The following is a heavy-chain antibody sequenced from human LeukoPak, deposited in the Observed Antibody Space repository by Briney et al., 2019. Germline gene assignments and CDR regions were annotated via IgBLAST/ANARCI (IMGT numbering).Heavy chain of an antibody. CDR1: GFTFSDYY. V-gene: IGHV3-11*04. Sequence: PGGSLRLSCVGSGFTFSDYYMSWIRQVPGKGLEWVSYISNDSVDKYYVDSVRGRFTISRDNAKKSMYLQMSGLRVEDTAVYYCARRDWVSGAVRAFDIWGQGTLFTVSS. CDR3: ARRDWVSGAVRAFDI. D-gene: IGHD3-3*01. CDR2: ISNDSVDK. J-gene: IGHJ3*02.